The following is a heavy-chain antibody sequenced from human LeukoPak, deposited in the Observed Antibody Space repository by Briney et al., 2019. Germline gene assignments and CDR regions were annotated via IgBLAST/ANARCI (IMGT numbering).Heavy chain of an antibody. CDR3: AIGETTVFPVGY. V-gene: IGHV1-2*02. CDR2: INPNSGGT. CDR1: GYTFTGYY. D-gene: IGHD4-17*01. J-gene: IGHJ4*02. Sequence: ASVKVSCKASGYTFTGYYMHWVRQAPGQGLEWMGWINPNSGGTNYAQKFQGRVTMTRDTSNSTAYMELSRLRSDDTAVYYCAIGETTVFPVGYWGQGTLVTVSS.